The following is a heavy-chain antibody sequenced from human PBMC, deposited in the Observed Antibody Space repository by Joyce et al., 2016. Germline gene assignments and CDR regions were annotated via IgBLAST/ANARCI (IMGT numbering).Heavy chain of an antibody. Sequence: QLQESGPGLVKPSQALSLTCSVSGTSISSGNYYWSWIRQPAGKGLEWIGRVFTSGTTDYNASLKSRATVSLDTAQNQFSLKLSSVIAADTAMYFCARGRMGAYNYGPLDYWGQGTLVTVSS. CDR2: VFTSGTT. CDR1: GTSISSGNYY. D-gene: IGHD5-18*01. CDR3: ARGRMGAYNYGPLDY. J-gene: IGHJ4*02. V-gene: IGHV4-61*02.